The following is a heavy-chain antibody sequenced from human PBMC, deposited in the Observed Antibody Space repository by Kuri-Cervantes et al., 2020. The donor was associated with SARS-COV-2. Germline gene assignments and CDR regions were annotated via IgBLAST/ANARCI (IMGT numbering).Heavy chain of an antibody. J-gene: IGHJ5*02. D-gene: IGHD3-3*01. CDR1: GGPISSSSYY. Sequence: SETLSLTCTVSGGPISSSSYYWGWIRQPPGRGLEWIGSIYYSGSTYYNPSLKSRVTISVDTSKNQFSLKLSSVTAADTAVYYCARGITIFGVVMDLGWFDPWGQGTLVTVSS. CDR2: IYYSGST. CDR3: ARGITIFGVVMDLGWFDP. V-gene: IGHV4-39*07.